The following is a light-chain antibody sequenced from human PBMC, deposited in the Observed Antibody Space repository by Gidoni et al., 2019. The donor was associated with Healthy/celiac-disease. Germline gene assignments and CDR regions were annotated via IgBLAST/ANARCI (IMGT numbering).Light chain of an antibody. J-gene: IGKJ1*01. Sequence: DIPMTQSPSPLSASVGDSVTITCRASLSISSWLAWYQQKPGKTPKILIYKASSIESGVPSRFSGGGSGTEFTLTISSLQPDDFATYYCQQYNSYSRTFGQXTKVEIK. V-gene: IGKV1-5*03. CDR2: KAS. CDR3: QQYNSYSRT. CDR1: LSISSW.